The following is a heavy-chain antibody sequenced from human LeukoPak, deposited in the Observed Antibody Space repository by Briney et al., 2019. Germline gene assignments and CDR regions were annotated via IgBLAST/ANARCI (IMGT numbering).Heavy chain of an antibody. CDR2: INPNSGGT. Sequence: ASVKVSCKASGYTFSGYYMHWVRQAPGQGLEWMGWINPNSGGTNYAQKFQGRVTMTRDTSISTAYMELSRLRSDDTAVYYCARGKQLGVYDAFDIWGQGTTVTVSS. J-gene: IGHJ3*02. CDR1: GYTFSGYY. D-gene: IGHD6-13*01. CDR3: ARGKQLGVYDAFDI. V-gene: IGHV1-2*02.